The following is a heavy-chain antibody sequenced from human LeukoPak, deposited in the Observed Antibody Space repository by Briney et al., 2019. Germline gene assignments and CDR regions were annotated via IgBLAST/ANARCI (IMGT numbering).Heavy chain of an antibody. Sequence: SETLSLTCSVSGGSLSRYYWSWIRQPPGKGLEWIGHIFDSGSTNYNPSLKSRVTILVDTSKNQFSLKLSSVTAADTAVYYCARGYDTYHYSFHYWGQGTLVTVSS. V-gene: IGHV4-59*01. D-gene: IGHD3-9*01. CDR1: GGSLSRYY. CDR2: IFDSGST. J-gene: IGHJ4*02. CDR3: ARGYDTYHYSFHY.